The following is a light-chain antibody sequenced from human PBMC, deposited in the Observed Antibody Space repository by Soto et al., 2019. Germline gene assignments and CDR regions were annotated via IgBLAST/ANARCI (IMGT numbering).Light chain of an antibody. J-gene: IGKJ1*01. CDR2: NVS. V-gene: IGKV3-15*01. Sequence: IVMTQSPATLSVSLGERATLSCSASQSVSTNLAWYQQKPGQPPRVLMYNVSTRATGIPARFSGSGAGTEFTLIISSLESEDFAVYYCQHYSHWPPRTFGQGTKVEIK. CDR3: QHYSHWPPRT. CDR1: QSVSTN.